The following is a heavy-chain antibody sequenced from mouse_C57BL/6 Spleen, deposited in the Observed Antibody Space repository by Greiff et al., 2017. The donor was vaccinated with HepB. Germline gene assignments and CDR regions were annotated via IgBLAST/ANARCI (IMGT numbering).Heavy chain of an antibody. D-gene: IGHD1-1*01. CDR2: INPSNGGT. Sequence: QVQLQQSGTELVKPGASVKLSCKASGYTFTSYWMHWVKQRPGQGLEWIGNINPSNGGTNYNEKFKSKATLTVDKSSSTAYMQLSSLTSEDSAVYYCARGAHYYGSRHWYFDVWGTGTTVTVSS. J-gene: IGHJ1*03. CDR1: GYTFTSYW. V-gene: IGHV1-53*01. CDR3: ARGAHYYGSRHWYFDV.